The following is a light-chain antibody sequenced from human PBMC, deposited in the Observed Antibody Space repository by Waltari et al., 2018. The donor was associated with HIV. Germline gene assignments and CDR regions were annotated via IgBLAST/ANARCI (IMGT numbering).Light chain of an antibody. J-gene: IGLJ2*01. Sequence: SYELTQPPSVSVSPGQTASITCSGTNLGDKYVCWYQQKSGQSPGSVIYQDNKRPSGIPGRFSGSNSGDTATLTIRGTQTVDEADFYCQAWDNNTAVFGGGTKLTVL. V-gene: IGLV3-1*01. CDR3: QAWDNNTAV. CDR2: QDN. CDR1: NLGDKY.